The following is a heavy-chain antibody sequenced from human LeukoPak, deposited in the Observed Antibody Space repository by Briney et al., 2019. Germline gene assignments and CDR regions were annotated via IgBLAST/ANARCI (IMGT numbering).Heavy chain of an antibody. CDR1: GFPFSGYE. V-gene: IGHV3-48*03. CDR2: IGNSGSTI. J-gene: IGHJ4*02. CDR3: ALLAVASDFDY. D-gene: IGHD6-19*01. Sequence: GGSLKLPWAVSGFPFSGYEKNWVRQAPGKGLEWVGKIGNSGSTIHYAASMKGRFSISRDNAKSSLYLQMNSLRVEDTAVYYCALLAVASDFDYWGQGALVTVSS.